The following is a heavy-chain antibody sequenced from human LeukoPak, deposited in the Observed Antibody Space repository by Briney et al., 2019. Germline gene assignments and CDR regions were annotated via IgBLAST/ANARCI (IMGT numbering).Heavy chain of an antibody. D-gene: IGHD3-3*01. CDR1: GGSISSGSYY. CDR3: ARGLWSGFDDHWLDP. V-gene: IGHV4-61*02. CDR2: IYTSGST. Sequence: PSQTLSLTCTVSGGSISSGSYYWSWIRQPAGKGLEWIGRIYTSGSTNYNPSLKSRVTISVDTSKNQFSLKLSSVTAADTAVYYCARGLWSGFDDHWLDPWGQGTLVTVSS. J-gene: IGHJ5*02.